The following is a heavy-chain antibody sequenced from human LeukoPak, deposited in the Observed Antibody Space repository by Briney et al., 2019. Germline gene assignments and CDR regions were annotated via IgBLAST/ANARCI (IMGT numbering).Heavy chain of an antibody. CDR2: IYYSGST. CDR1: GGSISSGDYY. V-gene: IGHV4-30-4*01. D-gene: IGHD3-22*01. CDR3: ARDDSRSGWFDP. J-gene: IGHJ5*02. Sequence: PSETLSLTCTVSGGSISSGDYYWSWIRQPPGEGLEWIGYIYYSGSTYYNPSLKSRVIISVDMSKNQFSLKLSSVTAADTAVYYCARDDSRSGWFDPWGQGTLVTVSS.